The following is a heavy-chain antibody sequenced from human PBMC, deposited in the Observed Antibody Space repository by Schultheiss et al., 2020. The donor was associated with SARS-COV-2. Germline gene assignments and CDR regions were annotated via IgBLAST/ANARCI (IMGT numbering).Heavy chain of an antibody. J-gene: IGHJ6*02. CDR2: ISSSGSTI. Sequence: LSLTCTVSGGSISSYYWSWIRQPPGKGLEWVSYISSSGSTIYYADSVKGRFTISRDNSKNTLYLQMNSLRAEDTAVYYCAKGDWGSYYNFWVPYGMDVWGQGTTVTVSS. CDR3: AKGDWGSYYNFWVPYGMDV. D-gene: IGHD3-10*01. CDR1: GGSISSYY. V-gene: IGHV3-11*04.